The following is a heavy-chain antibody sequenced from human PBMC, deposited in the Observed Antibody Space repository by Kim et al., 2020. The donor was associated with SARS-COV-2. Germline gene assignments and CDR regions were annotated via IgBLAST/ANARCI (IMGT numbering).Heavy chain of an antibody. D-gene: IGHD3-3*01. CDR2: ISYDGSNK. J-gene: IGHJ6*02. CDR3: AKDPKYYDFWSGYFPGPARRYCHYGMDV. Sequence: GGSLRLSCAASGFTFSSYGMHWVRQAPGKGLEWVAVISYDGSNKYYADSVKGRFTISRDNSKNTLYLQMNSLRAEDTAVYYCAKDPKYYDFWSGYFPGPARRYCHYGMDVWGQGTTVTVSS. V-gene: IGHV3-30*18. CDR1: GFTFSSYG.